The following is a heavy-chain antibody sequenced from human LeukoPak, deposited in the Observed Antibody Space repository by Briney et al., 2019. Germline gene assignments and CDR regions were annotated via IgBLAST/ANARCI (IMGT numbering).Heavy chain of an antibody. CDR2: IRYDGSNK. V-gene: IGHV3-30*02. CDR1: GFTFSSYG. Sequence: PGGSLRLSCAASGFTFSSYGMHWVRQAPGKGLGWVAFIRYDGSNKYYADSVKGRFTISRDNSKNTLYLQMNSLRAEDTAVYYCARVYCSSTSCYFRYAFDIWGQGTMVTVSS. J-gene: IGHJ3*02. D-gene: IGHD2-2*01. CDR3: ARVYCSSTSCYFRYAFDI.